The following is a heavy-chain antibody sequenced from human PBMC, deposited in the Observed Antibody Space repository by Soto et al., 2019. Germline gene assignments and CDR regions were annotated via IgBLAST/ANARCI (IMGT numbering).Heavy chain of an antibody. CDR3: AKGHDFWTGYSYYYGMYI. J-gene: IGHJ6*02. V-gene: IGHV3-23*01. Sequence: GSLRLSCVAFGFTFSDYVMTWVRQAPEKGLEWVSTISVGGGSAYYADSVKGRFTISRDNSKNTLYLQMNSLRADDTAVYFCAKGHDFWTGYSYYYGMYIWGQGTTVTVSS. CDR2: ISVGGGSA. D-gene: IGHD3-3*01. CDR1: GFTFSDYV.